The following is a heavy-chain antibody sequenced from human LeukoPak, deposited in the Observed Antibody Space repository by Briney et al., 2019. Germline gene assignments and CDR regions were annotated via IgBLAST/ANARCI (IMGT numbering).Heavy chain of an antibody. V-gene: IGHV1-46*01. CDR1: GYTFTSYY. CDR2: INPSGSST. CDR3: ARGYCYNSNCYGNFDF. D-gene: IGHD2-2*01. Sequence: ASVKVSCKASGYTFTSYYLHWVRQAPGQGLEWMGLINPSGSSTSNTQKFQGRVTMTRDTSTSTVYMGLSSLRSEDTAVYYCARGYCYNSNCYGNFDFWGQGTLVTVSS. J-gene: IGHJ4*02.